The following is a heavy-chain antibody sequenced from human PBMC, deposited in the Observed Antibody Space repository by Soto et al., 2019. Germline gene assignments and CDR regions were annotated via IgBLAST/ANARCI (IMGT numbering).Heavy chain of an antibody. CDR3: ARMDGDYNYYGLDV. CDR1: GFSLTNGRMG. D-gene: IGHD4-17*01. Sequence: QVTLKESGPVLVKTTETLTLTCSVSGFSLTNGRMGVRWIRQPPGKALEWLAHFFSDAARSYSTSMQSRLNMYKDSSGSLVVLTMTNMAPADTATYFCARMDGDYNYYGLDVWGHGIAVTVSS. CDR2: FFSDAAR. V-gene: IGHV2-26*01. J-gene: IGHJ6*02.